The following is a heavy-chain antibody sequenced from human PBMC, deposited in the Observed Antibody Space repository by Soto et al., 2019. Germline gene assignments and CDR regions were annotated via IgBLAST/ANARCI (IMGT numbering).Heavy chain of an antibody. CDR3: AKDPPVAVAGMEPINY. CDR2: ISGSGGST. Sequence: GGSLRLSCAASGFTFSSYAMSWVRQAPGKGLEWVSAISGSGGSTYYADSVKGRFTISRDNSKNTLYLQMNSLRAEDTAVYYCAKDPPVAVAGMEPINYWGQGTLVTVSS. V-gene: IGHV3-23*01. D-gene: IGHD6-19*01. J-gene: IGHJ4*02. CDR1: GFTFSSYA.